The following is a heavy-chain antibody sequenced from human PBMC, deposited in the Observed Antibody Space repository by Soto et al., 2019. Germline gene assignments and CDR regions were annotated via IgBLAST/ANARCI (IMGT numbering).Heavy chain of an antibody. V-gene: IGHV1-69*13. CDR3: ARDGGYDLSRFDY. CDR2: IIPIFGTA. Sequence: SLKVSCKASGGTFSSYAISWVRQAPGQGLEWMGGIIPIFGTANYAQKFQGRVTITADESTSTAYMELSSLRSGDTAVYYCARDGGYDLSRFDYWGQGTLVTVSS. CDR1: GGTFSSYA. J-gene: IGHJ4*02. D-gene: IGHD5-12*01.